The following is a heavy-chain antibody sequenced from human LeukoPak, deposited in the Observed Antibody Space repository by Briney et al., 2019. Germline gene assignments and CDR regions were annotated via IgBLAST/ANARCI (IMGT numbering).Heavy chain of an antibody. D-gene: IGHD5-24*01. CDR1: EFTFSTGW. CDR2: IKSFNNGGTI. J-gene: IGHJ4*02. CDR3: TTPRDGYDRV. V-gene: IGHV3-15*01. Sequence: KTGGSLRLSCADSEFTFSTGWMIWVRQARGKGLEWFGRIKSFNNGGTIDYSAPVKGRFTISRDDSKNTLYLKMNNLKNEDTAIYFCTTPRDGYDRVGGQGTLVTVSS.